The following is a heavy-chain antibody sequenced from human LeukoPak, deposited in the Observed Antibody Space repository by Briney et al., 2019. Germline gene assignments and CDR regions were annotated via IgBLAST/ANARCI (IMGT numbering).Heavy chain of an antibody. V-gene: IGHV4-39*01. CDR3: ARHYLGGNYPDYFNH. CDR1: GGSISSTTYY. Sequence: SETLSLTCIVSGGSISSTTYYWGWIRQPPGGRLEWIGSIYYSGNTYYNPSLKSRVTITIDTSKNQFSLNLNSMTAADTALYSCARHYLGGNYPDYFNHWGQGTLVTVSS. J-gene: IGHJ4*02. D-gene: IGHD1-26*01. CDR2: IYYSGNT.